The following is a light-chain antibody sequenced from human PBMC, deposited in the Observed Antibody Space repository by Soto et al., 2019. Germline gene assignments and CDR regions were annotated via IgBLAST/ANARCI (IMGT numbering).Light chain of an antibody. V-gene: IGKV3-11*01. Sequence: EIVLTQSPATLSLSPGERATLSCRASQSVTSYLAWYQQKPGQAPRLLIYDASNRATGIPARFSGSGSGTHFPLPIRSLEPEDVAVYYCQQRSNWPLTFGGGTKVEIK. CDR1: QSVTSY. J-gene: IGKJ4*01. CDR3: QQRSNWPLT. CDR2: DAS.